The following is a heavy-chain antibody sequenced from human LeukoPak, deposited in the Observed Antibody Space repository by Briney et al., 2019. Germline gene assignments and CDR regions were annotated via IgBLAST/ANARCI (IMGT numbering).Heavy chain of an antibody. V-gene: IGHV4-59*12. CDR2: IYYSGST. CDR1: GGSISSYY. Sequence: SETLSLTCTVSGGSISSYYWSWIRQPPGKGLEWIGSIYYSGSTYYNPSLKSRVTISVDTSKNQFSLKLSSVTAADTAVYYCARTLGWQWLVWYWGQGTLVTVSS. J-gene: IGHJ4*02. D-gene: IGHD6-19*01. CDR3: ARTLGWQWLVWY.